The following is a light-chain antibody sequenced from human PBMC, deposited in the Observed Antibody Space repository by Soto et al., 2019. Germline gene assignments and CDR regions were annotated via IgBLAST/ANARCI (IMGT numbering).Light chain of an antibody. CDR3: QHFKSFPIT. V-gene: IGKV1-13*02. Sequence: AIQLTQSPSSLSASVGDRVTITCRASQGISTLLAWYQQKPGKAPKVLIYESSLLQSGVPSRFSGGGSGTDFTLTISSLQPEDFATYYCQHFKSFPITFGQGTRLEIK. J-gene: IGKJ5*01. CDR2: ESS. CDR1: QGISTL.